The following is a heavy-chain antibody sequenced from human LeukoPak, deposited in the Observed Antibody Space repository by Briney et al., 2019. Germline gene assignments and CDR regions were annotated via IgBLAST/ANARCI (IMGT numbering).Heavy chain of an antibody. CDR3: ARDCDRSGYYCY. D-gene: IGHD3-22*01. J-gene: IGHJ4*02. CDR2: ISAYNGNT. Sequence: ASVKVSCKASGYSFTCYGISWVRQAPGQGLEWMGWISAYNGNTNYAQKLQGRVTMTTDTSTSTAYMELRSLRSDDTAVYYCARDCDRSGYYCYWGQGTLVTVSS. V-gene: IGHV1-18*01. CDR1: GYSFTCYG.